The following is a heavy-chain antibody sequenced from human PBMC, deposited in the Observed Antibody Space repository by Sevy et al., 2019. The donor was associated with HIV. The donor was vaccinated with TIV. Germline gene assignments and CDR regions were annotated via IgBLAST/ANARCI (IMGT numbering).Heavy chain of an antibody. Sequence: ASVKVSCKASGYTFNTYGISWVRQAPGQGLEWMGWISSYYGNTNFAQKFQGRVTMTTDTITNTAYMELTSLRSDDTAVYYCARERTRWQQLVEYYLGMDVWGQVTPVTVSS. CDR3: ARERTRWQQLVEYYLGMDV. D-gene: IGHD6-13*01. V-gene: IGHV1-18*01. CDR2: ISSYYGNT. J-gene: IGHJ6*02. CDR1: GYTFNTYG.